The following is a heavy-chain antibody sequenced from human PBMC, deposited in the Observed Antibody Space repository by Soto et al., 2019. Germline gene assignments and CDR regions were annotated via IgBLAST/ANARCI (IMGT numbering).Heavy chain of an antibody. D-gene: IGHD5-12*01. CDR2: INSDGSTT. Sequence: EVQLVESGGGLVQPGGSLRLSCAASGFTFSSFWMHWVRQAPGKGLMWVSRINSDGSTTTYADSVKGRFTISRDNAKNTLYLEMNSLRAEDTAVYYCARGGGDGYNWGDVYWGQGALVTVSS. V-gene: IGHV3-74*01. CDR3: ARGGGDGYNWGDVY. CDR1: GFTFSSFW. J-gene: IGHJ4*02.